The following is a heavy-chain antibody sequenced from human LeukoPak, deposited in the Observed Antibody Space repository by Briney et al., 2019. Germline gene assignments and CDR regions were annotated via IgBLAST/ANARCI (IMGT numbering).Heavy chain of an antibody. Sequence: GSSVKVSCKASGGTFSSYAISWVRQAPGQGLEWMGGIIPIFGTANYAQKFQGRVTITADESTSTAYMELSSLRSEDTAVYYCARGAKSGSGWYEWDWFDPWGQGTLVTVSS. D-gene: IGHD6-19*01. J-gene: IGHJ5*02. CDR3: ARGAKSGSGWYEWDWFDP. V-gene: IGHV1-69*01. CDR2: IIPIFGTA. CDR1: GGTFSSYA.